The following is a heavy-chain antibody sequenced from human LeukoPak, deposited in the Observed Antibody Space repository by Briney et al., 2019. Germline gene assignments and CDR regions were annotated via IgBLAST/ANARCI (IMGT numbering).Heavy chain of an antibody. CDR2: IYTSGST. Sequence: SETLSLTCTVSGGSISSYYWSWIRQPAGKGLEWIGRIYTSGSTNYNPSLKSRVTMSVDTSKNQFSLKLSSVTAADTAVYYCARVVRDIVVVPGAIGNNYYYYYYMDVWGKGTTVTVSS. D-gene: IGHD2-2*01. CDR1: GGSISSYY. CDR3: ARVVRDIVVVPGAIGNNYYYYYYMDV. V-gene: IGHV4-4*07. J-gene: IGHJ6*03.